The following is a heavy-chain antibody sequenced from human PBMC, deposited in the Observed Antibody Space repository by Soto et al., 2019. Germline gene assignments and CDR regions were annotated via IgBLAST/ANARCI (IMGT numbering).Heavy chain of an antibody. CDR2: IYYTGAT. CDR3: ARVFSSGSGWMYYFDF. CDR1: SGSISTGNW. Sequence: QVELQESGPRLVKSSGTLSLTCEVSSGSISTGNWWSWVRQPPGKGLEWIGEIYYTGATNYNPSLKSRVTMTISKSKDQFSLILTSATAAYTAVYYCARVFSSGSGWMYYFDFWGQGILVSVSS. V-gene: IGHV4-4*02. D-gene: IGHD6-25*01. J-gene: IGHJ4*02.